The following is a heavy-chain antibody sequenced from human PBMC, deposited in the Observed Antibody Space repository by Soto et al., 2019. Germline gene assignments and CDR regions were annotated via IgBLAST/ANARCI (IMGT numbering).Heavy chain of an antibody. J-gene: IGHJ4*02. V-gene: IGHV1-2*02. D-gene: IGHD1-26*01. CDR1: GYTFTSYG. Sequence: ASVKVSCKASGYTFTSYGISWVRQAPGQGLEWMAWINPKSGYTKSAQKFQARVTLTRDTSISTAYMELRSLRSEDTAVYFCARYTGSNSLFDSWGQGTLVTVSS. CDR2: INPKSGYT. CDR3: ARYTGSNSLFDS.